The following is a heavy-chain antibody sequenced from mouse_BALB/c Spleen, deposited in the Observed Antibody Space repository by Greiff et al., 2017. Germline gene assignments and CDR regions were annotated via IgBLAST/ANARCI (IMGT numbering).Heavy chain of an antibody. Sequence: EVKLQESGGGLVQPGGSRKLSCAASGFTFSSFGMHWVRQAPEKGLEWVAYISSGSSTIYYADTVKGRFTISRDNPKNTLFLQMTSLRSEDTAMYYCARDGNYDYFDYWGQGTTRTVSS. CDR2: ISSGSSTI. J-gene: IGHJ2*01. CDR1: GFTFSSFG. CDR3: ARDGNYDYFDY. V-gene: IGHV5-17*02. D-gene: IGHD2-1*01.